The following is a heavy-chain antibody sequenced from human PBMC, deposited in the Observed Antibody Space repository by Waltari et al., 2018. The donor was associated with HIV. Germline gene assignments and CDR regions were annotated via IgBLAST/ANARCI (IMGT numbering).Heavy chain of an antibody. J-gene: IGHJ3*01. CDR3: ARDVSPVRGGVLGFDV. CDR1: GFSFGDYT. Sequence: EVHLEESGGGLVQPGRSLRRSCTTSGFSFGDYTLSWLRQAPGKGLEWVGFIRSKPYGGTIEYAASVKGRCTISRDDSKNIASLKMNSLKIEDTAIYYCARDVSPVRGGVLGFDVWGQGTMVTV. D-gene: IGHD3-16*01. CDR2: IRSKPYGGTI. V-gene: IGHV3-49*03.